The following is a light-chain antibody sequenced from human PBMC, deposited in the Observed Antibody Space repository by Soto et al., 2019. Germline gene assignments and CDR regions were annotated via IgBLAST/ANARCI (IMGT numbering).Light chain of an antibody. CDR3: QQYNTYSGT. J-gene: IGKJ1*01. Sequence: DIQMTQSPSTLSASVGDRFTITCRASQSISSWLAWYQQKPGKAPKLLIHKASILRSGVPSRFSGSGSGTEFTLTISSLQPDDFATYYCQQYNTYSGTFGQGTKVEIK. CDR2: KAS. CDR1: QSISSW. V-gene: IGKV1-5*03.